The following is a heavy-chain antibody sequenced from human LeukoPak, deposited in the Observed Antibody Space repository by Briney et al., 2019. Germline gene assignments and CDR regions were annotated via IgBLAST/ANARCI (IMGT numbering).Heavy chain of an antibody. D-gene: IGHD3-16*01. V-gene: IGHV1-8*02. CDR3: ARVTAEELAGENWFDP. J-gene: IGHJ5*02. CDR2: ISAYNGNT. Sequence: ASVKVSCKASGYTFTSYGISWVRQAPGQGLEWMGWISAYNGNTGYAQKFQGRVTMTRNTSISTAYMELSSLRSEDTAVYYCARVTAEELAGENWFDPWGQGTLVTVSS. CDR1: GYTFTSYG.